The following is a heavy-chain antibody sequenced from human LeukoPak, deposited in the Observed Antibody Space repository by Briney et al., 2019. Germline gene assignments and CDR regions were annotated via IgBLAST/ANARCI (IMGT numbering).Heavy chain of an antibody. Sequence: ASVKVSCKASGGTFSSYAISWVRQAPGQGLEWMGGIIPIFGTANYAQKFQGRVTITADESTSTAYMELSSLRSEDTAVYYCASRYYYDSSGYYYIYWGQGTLVTVSS. CDR3: ASRYYYDSSGYYYIY. CDR2: IIPIFGTA. J-gene: IGHJ4*02. D-gene: IGHD3-22*01. CDR1: GGTFSSYA. V-gene: IGHV1-69*13.